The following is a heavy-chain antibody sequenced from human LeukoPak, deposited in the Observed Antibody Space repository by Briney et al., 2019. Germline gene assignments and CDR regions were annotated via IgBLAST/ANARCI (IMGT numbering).Heavy chain of an antibody. CDR1: GGSFSGYY. V-gene: IGHV4-34*01. CDR2: INHSGST. Sequence: SETLSLTCAVYGGSFSGYYWSWIRQPPGKGLEWIGEINHSGSTNYNPSLKSQVTISVDTSKNQFSLKLSSVTAADTAVYYCARDSIAAAGPWGQGTLVTVSS. CDR3: ARDSIAAAGP. D-gene: IGHD6-13*01. J-gene: IGHJ4*02.